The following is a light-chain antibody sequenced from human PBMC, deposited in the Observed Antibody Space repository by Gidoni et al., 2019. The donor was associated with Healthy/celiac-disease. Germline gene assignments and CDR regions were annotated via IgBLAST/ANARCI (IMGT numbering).Light chain of an antibody. CDR3: QQSYSTPRKLT. CDR1: QSISSY. CDR2: AAS. J-gene: IGKJ4*01. Sequence: DIQMTQSPSSLSASVGDRVTITCRASQSISSYLNWYQQKPGKAPKLLIYAASSLKSGVPSRFSGSGSGTDFTLTISSLQPEDFATYYCQQSYSTPRKLTFGGGTKVEIK. V-gene: IGKV1-39*01.